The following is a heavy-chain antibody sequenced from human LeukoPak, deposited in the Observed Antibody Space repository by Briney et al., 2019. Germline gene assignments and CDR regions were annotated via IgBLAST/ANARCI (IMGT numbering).Heavy chain of an antibody. J-gene: IGHJ3*01. V-gene: IGHV1-18*01. CDR2: IGTYNGNP. CDR3: AREDPGGAFDV. Sequence: ASVIVSCKASGYTFTTYAISWVRQAPGQGLEWMGWIGTYNGNPDYAQNLQGRVTMTTDTSTSTAYMELRNLKSDDTAVYYCAREDPGGAFDVWGRGTMVTVSS. D-gene: IGHD3-16*01. CDR1: GYTFTTYA.